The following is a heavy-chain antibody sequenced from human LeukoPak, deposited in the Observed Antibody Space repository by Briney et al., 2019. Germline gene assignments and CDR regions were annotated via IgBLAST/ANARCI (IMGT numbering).Heavy chain of an antibody. J-gene: IGHJ4*02. CDR2: ISPSGDIT. V-gene: IGHV3-23*01. CDR1: GFTFSSHG. CDR3: AKSASSSWYGIASFSWVFDY. D-gene: IGHD6-13*01. Sequence: GSLRLSCAGSGFTFSSHGMDWVRQAPGKGLEWVSGISPSGDITYYADSVKGRFTISRDNSKNTLYLQMNSLRAEDTAVYYCAKSASSSWYGIASFSWVFDYWGQGTLVTVSS.